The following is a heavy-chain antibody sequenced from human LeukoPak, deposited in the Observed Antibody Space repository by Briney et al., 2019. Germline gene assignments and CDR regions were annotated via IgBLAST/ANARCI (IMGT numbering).Heavy chain of an antibody. CDR1: GFTFSSYG. CDR2: IRYDGSNK. CDR3: AKETFNWNYVIDY. J-gene: IGHJ4*02. V-gene: IGHV3-30*02. D-gene: IGHD1-7*01. Sequence: GGSLRLSCAASGFTFSSYGMRWVRQAPGKGLEWVAFIRYDGSNKYYADSVKGRFTISRDNSKNTLYLQMNGLRAEDTAVYYCAKETFNWNYVIDYWGQGTLVTVSS.